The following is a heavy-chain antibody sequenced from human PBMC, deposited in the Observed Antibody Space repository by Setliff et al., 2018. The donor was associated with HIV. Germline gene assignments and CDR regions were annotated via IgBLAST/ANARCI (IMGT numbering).Heavy chain of an antibody. CDR1: GFTFSDYN. J-gene: IGHJ4*02. CDR3: ARDIGSASIGSGWYLVDY. V-gene: IGHV3-48*01. CDR2: ISSDGSTI. D-gene: IGHD6-19*01. Sequence: PGGSLRLSCAASGFTFSDYNMNWVRQAPGRGLEWVSYISSDGSTIYYAGSVKGRFTMSRDNAKNSLYLHMSSLGAEDTAVYYCARDIGSASIGSGWYLVDYWGQGTLVTVSS.